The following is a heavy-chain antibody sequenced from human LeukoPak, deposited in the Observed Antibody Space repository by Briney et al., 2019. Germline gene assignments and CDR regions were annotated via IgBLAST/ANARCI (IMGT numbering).Heavy chain of an antibody. Sequence: GASVKVSCKASGYTFTSYGISWVRQAPGQGLEWMGWISAYNGNTNYAQKLQGRVTMTTDTSTSTAYMELSRLRSDDTAVYYCARGGRITMTLVTHNWFDPWGQGTLVTVSS. CDR1: GYTFTSYG. D-gene: IGHD3-22*01. V-gene: IGHV1-18*01. CDR2: ISAYNGNT. J-gene: IGHJ5*02. CDR3: ARGGRITMTLVTHNWFDP.